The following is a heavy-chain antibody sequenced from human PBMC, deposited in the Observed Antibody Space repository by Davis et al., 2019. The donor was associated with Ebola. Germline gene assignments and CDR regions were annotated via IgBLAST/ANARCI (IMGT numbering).Heavy chain of an antibody. Sequence: ESLNISCAASGFTFSSYSMNWIRQPPGKGLEWIGSIYYSGSTYYNPSLKSRVTISVDTSKNQSSLKLNSVTAADTAVYYCARLWADTAMDYWGQGTLVTVSS. J-gene: IGHJ4*02. CDR1: GFTFSSYS. CDR3: ARLWADTAMDY. CDR2: IYYSGST. D-gene: IGHD5-18*01. V-gene: IGHV4-39*07.